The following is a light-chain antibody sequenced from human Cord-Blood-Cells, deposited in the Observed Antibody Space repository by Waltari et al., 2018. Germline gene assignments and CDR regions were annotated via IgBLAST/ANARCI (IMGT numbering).Light chain of an antibody. V-gene: IGLV2-14*01. CDR1: SSDVGGYNY. Sequence: QSALTQPASVSGSPGQSITISCTGTSSDVGGYNYVSWYQQHPGKAPKLMIYDVSNRPSRVSNRFSCSKSGNTASLTISGLQAEDEADYYCSSYTSSSTLVFGGGTKLTVL. CDR2: DVS. J-gene: IGLJ2*01. CDR3: SSYTSSSTLV.